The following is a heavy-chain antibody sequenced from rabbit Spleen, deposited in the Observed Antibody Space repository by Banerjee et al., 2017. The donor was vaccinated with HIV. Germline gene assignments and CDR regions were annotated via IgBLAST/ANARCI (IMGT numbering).Heavy chain of an antibody. J-gene: IGHJ6*01. Sequence: QEQLVESRGGLVQPGGSLKLSCKASGFTLSSGYMCWVRQAPGKGLEWIACIDTGSSGFTYFASWAKGRFTISKTSSTTVTLQMTSLTAADTATYFCARDSGSSFSSYGMDLWGQGTLVPVS. D-gene: IGHD8-1*01. CDR1: GFTLSSGY. CDR3: ARDSGSSFSSYGMDL. CDR2: IDTGSSGFT. V-gene: IGHV1S45*01.